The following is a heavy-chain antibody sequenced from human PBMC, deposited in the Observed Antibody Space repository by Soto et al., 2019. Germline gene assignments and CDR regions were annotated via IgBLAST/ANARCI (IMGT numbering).Heavy chain of an antibody. D-gene: IGHD6-13*01. CDR3: AREGFGRYSSSRLATKRIFYYYYGMDV. Sequence: ASVKVSCKASGYTFTSYAMHWVRQAPGQRLEWMGWINAGNGNTKYSQKFQGRVTITRDTSASTAYMELSSLRSEDTAVYYCAREGFGRYSSSRLATKRIFYYYYGMDVWGQGTTVTVSS. J-gene: IGHJ6*02. V-gene: IGHV1-3*01. CDR1: GYTFTSYA. CDR2: INAGNGNT.